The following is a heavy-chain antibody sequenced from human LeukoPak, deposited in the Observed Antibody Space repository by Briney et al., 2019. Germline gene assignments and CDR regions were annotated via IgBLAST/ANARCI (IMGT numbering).Heavy chain of an antibody. V-gene: IGHV4-59*01. CDR3: VRVVANGYYYYYGMDV. J-gene: IGHJ6*02. Sequence: PSETLSLTCTVSGGSISSYYWSWIRQPPGKGLEWIGYIYYSGSTNYNPSLKSRVTISVDTSKNQFSLKLSSVTAADTAVYYCVRVVANGYYYYYGMDVWGQGTTVTVSS. CDR1: GGSISSYY. CDR2: IYYSGST. D-gene: IGHD1-1*01.